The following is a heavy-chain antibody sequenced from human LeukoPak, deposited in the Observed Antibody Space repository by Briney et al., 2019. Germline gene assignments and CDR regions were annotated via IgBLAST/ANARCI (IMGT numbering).Heavy chain of an antibody. Sequence: GGSLRLSCAASGSTFSSYAMSWVRQAPGKGLEWVSAISGSGGSTYYADSVKGRFTISRDNSKNTLYLQMNSLRAEDTAVYYCALYGSGSNFDYWGQGTLVTVSS. CDR1: GSTFSSYA. V-gene: IGHV3-23*01. J-gene: IGHJ4*02. CDR3: ALYGSGSNFDY. D-gene: IGHD3-10*01. CDR2: ISGSGGST.